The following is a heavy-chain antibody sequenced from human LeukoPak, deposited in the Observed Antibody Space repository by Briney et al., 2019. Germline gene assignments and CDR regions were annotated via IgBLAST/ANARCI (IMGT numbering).Heavy chain of an antibody. J-gene: IGHJ6*02. CDR1: GGTFSSYA. V-gene: IGHV1-69*13. CDR3: ARLPPYSSSIYYGMDV. D-gene: IGHD6-6*01. CDR2: IIPIFGTA. Sequence: ASVKVSCKASGGTFSSYAISWVRQAPGQGLEWMGGIIPIFGTANYGQKFQGRVTITADESTSTAYMELSSLRSEDTAVYYCARLPPYSSSIYYGMDVWGQGTTVTVSS.